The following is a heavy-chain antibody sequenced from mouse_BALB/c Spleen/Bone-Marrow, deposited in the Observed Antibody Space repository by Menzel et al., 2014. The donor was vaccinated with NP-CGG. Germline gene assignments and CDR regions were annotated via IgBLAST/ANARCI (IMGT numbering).Heavy chain of an antibody. J-gene: IGHJ4*01. CDR2: IDPANGNT. CDR3: ARWEYHAMDY. D-gene: IGHD4-1*01. CDR1: GFNIKDTY. Sequence: VQLQQSGAELVKPGASVKLSRTASGFNIKDTYMHWVKQRPEQGLEWVGRIDPANGNTKYDPKFQGKATITADTSSNTAYLQLSSLTSEDTAVYYCARWEYHAMDYWGQGTSVTVSS. V-gene: IGHV14-3*02.